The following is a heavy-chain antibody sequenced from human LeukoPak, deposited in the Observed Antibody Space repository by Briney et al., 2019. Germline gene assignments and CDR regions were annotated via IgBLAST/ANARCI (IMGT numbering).Heavy chain of an antibody. CDR3: ARFACSGGSCYRRPVYGRFDY. Sequence: SETLSLTCIVSGGSISTYYWSWIRQPPGKGLEWIGYIYYSGSTNYNPSLKSRVTISVDTSKNQFSLKLSSVTAADTAVYYCARFACSGGSCYRRPVYGRFDYWGQGTLVTVSS. D-gene: IGHD2-15*01. CDR2: IYYSGST. V-gene: IGHV4-59*01. CDR1: GGSISTYY. J-gene: IGHJ4*02.